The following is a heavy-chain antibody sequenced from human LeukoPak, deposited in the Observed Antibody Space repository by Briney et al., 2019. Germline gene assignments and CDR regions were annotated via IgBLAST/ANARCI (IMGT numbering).Heavy chain of an antibody. CDR1: GFTFSSYG. V-gene: IGHV3-30*18. Sequence: GGSLRLSCAASGFTFSSYGMHWVRQAPGKGLEWVAVIPYDGSNKYYADSVKGRFTISRDNSKNTLYLQMNSLRAEDTAVYYCAKAVIFGDAFDIWGQGTMVTVSS. CDR2: IPYDGSNK. D-gene: IGHD3-3*02. CDR3: AKAVIFGDAFDI. J-gene: IGHJ3*02.